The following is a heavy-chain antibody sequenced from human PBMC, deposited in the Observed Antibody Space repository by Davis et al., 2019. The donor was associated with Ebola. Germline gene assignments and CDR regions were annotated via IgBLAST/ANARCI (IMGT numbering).Heavy chain of an antibody. D-gene: IGHD6-19*01. V-gene: IGHV1-69*05. Sequence: SVKVSCKASGGTFSSYAISWVRQAPGQGLEWMGGIIPIFGTANYAQKLQGRVTMTTDTSTSTAYMELRSLRSDDTAVYYCASIGVAVAGSPDYWGQGTLVTVSS. CDR3: ASIGVAVAGSPDY. CDR2: IIPIFGTA. J-gene: IGHJ4*02. CDR1: GGTFSSYA.